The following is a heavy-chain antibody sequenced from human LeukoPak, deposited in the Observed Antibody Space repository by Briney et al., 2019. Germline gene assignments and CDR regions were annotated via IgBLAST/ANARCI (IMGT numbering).Heavy chain of an antibody. D-gene: IGHD5-12*01. CDR1: GFTFSNAW. V-gene: IGHV3-15*01. Sequence: GGSLRLSCAASGFTFSNAWMSWVRQAPGKGLEWVGRIKSKTDGGTTDYAAPVKGRFTISRDDSKNTLYLQMNSLRAEDTAVYYCAKVFGGYSPYFDYWGQGTLVTVSS. CDR2: IKSKTDGGTT. CDR3: AKVFGGYSPYFDY. J-gene: IGHJ4*02.